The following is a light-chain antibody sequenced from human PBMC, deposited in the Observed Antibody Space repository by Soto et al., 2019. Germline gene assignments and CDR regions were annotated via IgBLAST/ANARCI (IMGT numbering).Light chain of an antibody. CDR3: QQYNSYSPWT. V-gene: IGKV1-5*01. Sequence: DIQMTQSPSTLSASVGDRGTITCRAIQSVNKWLAWFQQKPGKVPKLLIFDASTLQTGVPSRFGGGGSGTEFTLTISGLQPDDFATYYCQQYNSYSPWTFGPGTKVDIK. J-gene: IGKJ1*01. CDR1: QSVNKW. CDR2: DAS.